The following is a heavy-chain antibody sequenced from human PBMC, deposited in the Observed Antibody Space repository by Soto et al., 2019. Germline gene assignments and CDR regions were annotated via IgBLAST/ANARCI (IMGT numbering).Heavy chain of an antibody. CDR3: CHGPYDYTGRNAFDI. J-gene: IGHJ3*02. D-gene: IGHD2-8*02. CDR1: GGSISSGGYS. V-gene: IGHV4-30-2*02. CDR2: IYHSVST. Sequence: SEPLSLTCAVSGGSISSGGYSWSWIRQPPGKGLEWIGYIYHSVSTYYNPSLKSRVTISVDTSKNQFSLRLSSVTAADTAVYFCCHGPYDYTGRNAFDIWGQGTLVTVSS.